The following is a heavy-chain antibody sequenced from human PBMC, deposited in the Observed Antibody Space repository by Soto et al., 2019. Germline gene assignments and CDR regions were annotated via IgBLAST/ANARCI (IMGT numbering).Heavy chain of an antibody. J-gene: IGHJ6*02. CDR3: ARVRPVIWSGLSRYYYYGMDV. CDR1: GGSFSGYY. Sequence: SETLSLTCAVYGGSFSGYYWSWIRQPPGKGLEWIGEINHSGSTNYNPSLKSRVTISVDTSKNQFSLKLSSVTAADTAVYYCARVRPVIWSGLSRYYYYGMDVWGQGTTVTVSS. D-gene: IGHD3-3*01. CDR2: INHSGST. V-gene: IGHV4-34*01.